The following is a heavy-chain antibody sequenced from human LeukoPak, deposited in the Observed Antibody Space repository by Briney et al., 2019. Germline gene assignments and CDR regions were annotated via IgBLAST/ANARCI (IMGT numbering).Heavy chain of an antibody. CDR2: ISGSGGST. D-gene: IGHD2-2*01. J-gene: IGHJ4*02. CDR1: GFTFSNYA. V-gene: IGHV3-23*01. CDR3: AKENCSSTSCYRGH. Sequence: GGALRLSLAASGFTFSNYAMSLVRPAPGKGAEWVSAISGSGGSTYYADSVKGRFTISRDNSKNTLYLQMNSLRAEDTAVYYCAKENCSSTSCYRGHWGQGTLVTVSS.